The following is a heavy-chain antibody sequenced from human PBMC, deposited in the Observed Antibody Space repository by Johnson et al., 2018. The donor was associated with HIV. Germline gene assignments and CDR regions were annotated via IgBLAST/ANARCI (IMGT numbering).Heavy chain of an antibody. CDR3: ARAGWGWLDAFDI. V-gene: IGHV3-30-3*01. Sequence: QVQLVESGGGVVQPGRSLRLSCAASGFTFSSYAMHWVRQAPGKGLEWVAVISYDGSNKYYADSVKGRFTISRDNAKNSLYLQMNSLRAEDTAFYYCARAGWGWLDAFDIWGHGTMVTVSS. CDR2: ISYDGSNK. J-gene: IGHJ3*02. D-gene: IGHD6-19*01. CDR1: GFTFSSYA.